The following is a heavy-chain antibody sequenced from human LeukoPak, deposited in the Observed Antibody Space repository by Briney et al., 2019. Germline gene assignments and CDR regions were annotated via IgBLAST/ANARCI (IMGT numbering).Heavy chain of an antibody. CDR3: ASGGPTRGTPDY. J-gene: IGHJ4*02. CDR1: GFPFSSYG. Sequence: PGGSLRLSCAASGFPFSSYGMYWVRRTPDKGLQWVAYLRKDATYSNYADSVRGRFTISRDNSKNTLDLQMSSLRVEDTAVYYCASGGPTRGTPDYWGQGTLVTVSS. CDR2: LRKDATYS. D-gene: IGHD1-26*01. V-gene: IGHV3-30*02.